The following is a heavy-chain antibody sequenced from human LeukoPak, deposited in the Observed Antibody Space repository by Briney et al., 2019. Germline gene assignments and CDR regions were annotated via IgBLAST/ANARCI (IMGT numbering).Heavy chain of an antibody. CDR2: INPNSGGT. Sequence: ASVKVSCKASGYTFTDYSMHWVRQAPGQGLEWMGWINPNSGGTDYAQKFQGRVTMTRVTSISTAYLEVTRLTSDDTAVYFCVRDMIAAAGAGGWGQGTLVIVSS. J-gene: IGHJ4*02. CDR3: VRDMIAAAGAGG. V-gene: IGHV1-2*02. D-gene: IGHD6-13*01. CDR1: GYTFTDYS.